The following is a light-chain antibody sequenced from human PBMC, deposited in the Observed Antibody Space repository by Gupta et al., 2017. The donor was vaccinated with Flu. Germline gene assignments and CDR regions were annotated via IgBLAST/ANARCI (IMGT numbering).Light chain of an antibody. V-gene: IGKV1-39*01. J-gene: IGKJ2*01. CDR1: QSISIY. Sequence: DIQMTQSPSSLSASVGDRVTITCRASQSISIYLNWYQQKPGKAPKLLIYAASRLQSGVPSRFSGSGSGTDFTLTISRLQPEDFATYCCQQSDSTPHTFGQGTKLEIK. CDR3: QQSDSTPHT. CDR2: AAS.